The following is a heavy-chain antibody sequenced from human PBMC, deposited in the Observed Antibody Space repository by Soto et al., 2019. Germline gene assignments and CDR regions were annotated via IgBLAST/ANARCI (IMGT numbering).Heavy chain of an antibody. V-gene: IGHV4-31*03. CDR2: IYYSGST. CDR3: ARGARRVTIFGVVIIGAFDI. D-gene: IGHD3-3*01. J-gene: IGHJ3*02. Sequence: PSETLSLTCTVSGGSISSGVYYWSWIRHHPGNGLEWIGYIYYSGSTYYNPSLKSRVTISVDTSKNQFSLKLSSVTAADTAVYYCARGARRVTIFGVVIIGAFDIWGQGTMLTV. CDR1: GGSISSGVYY.